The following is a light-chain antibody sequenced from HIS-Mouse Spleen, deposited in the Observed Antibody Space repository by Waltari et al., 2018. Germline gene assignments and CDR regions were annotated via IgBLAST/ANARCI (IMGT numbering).Light chain of an antibody. CDR3: YSTDSSGNHRV. CDR2: EDS. J-gene: IGLJ2*01. CDR1: ALPTHY. Sequence: SYELTQPPSVSVSPGQTARITCSGVALPTHYASWYQQKSGQAPVLVIYEDSKRPSGIPERFSGSSSGTMATLTISGAQVEDEADYYCYSTDSSGNHRVFGGGTKLTVL. V-gene: IGLV3-10*01.